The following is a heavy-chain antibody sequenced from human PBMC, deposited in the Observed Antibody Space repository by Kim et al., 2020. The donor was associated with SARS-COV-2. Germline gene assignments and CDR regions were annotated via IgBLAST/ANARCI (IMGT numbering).Heavy chain of an antibody. CDR3: ATTDSFQGMDV. Sequence: TYYADSVKGRFTISRDNSKNTLYLQMNSLRAEDTAVYYCATTDSFQGMDVWGQGTTVTVSS. CDR2: T. J-gene: IGHJ6*02. D-gene: IGHD3-16*01. V-gene: IGHV3-23*01.